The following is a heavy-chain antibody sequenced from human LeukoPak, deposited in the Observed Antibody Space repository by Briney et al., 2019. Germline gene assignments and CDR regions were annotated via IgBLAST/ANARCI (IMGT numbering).Heavy chain of an antibody. D-gene: IGHD4-23*01. J-gene: IGHJ4*02. Sequence: PSETLSLTCTVSGGSISSGSYYWSWIRQPAGKGLEWIGRIYTSGSTNYNSSLKSRVTISVDTSKNQFSLKLSSVTAADTAVYYCARVEPYGGNSWGQGTLVTVSS. CDR1: GGSISSGSYY. V-gene: IGHV4-61*02. CDR2: IYTSGST. CDR3: ARVEPYGGNS.